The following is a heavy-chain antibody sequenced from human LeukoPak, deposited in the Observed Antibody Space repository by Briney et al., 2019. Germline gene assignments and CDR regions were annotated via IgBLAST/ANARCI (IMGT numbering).Heavy chain of an antibody. D-gene: IGHD2-15*01. CDR1: GFTFGDYA. CDR3: AKQLGYCSDGSCYFPY. V-gene: IGHV3-23*01. J-gene: IGHJ4*02. Sequence: GGSLRLSCTASGFTFGDYAMSWFRQAPGKGLEWVSAISNNGGYTYYADSVQGRFTISRDNSKSTLCLQMNSLRAEDTAVYYCAKQLGYCSDGSCYFPYWGQGTLVTVSS. CDR2: ISNNGGYT.